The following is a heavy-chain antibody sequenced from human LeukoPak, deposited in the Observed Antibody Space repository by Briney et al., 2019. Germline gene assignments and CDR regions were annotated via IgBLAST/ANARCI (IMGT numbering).Heavy chain of an antibody. J-gene: IGHJ4*02. D-gene: IGHD6-6*01. V-gene: IGHV3-30*07. Sequence: GGSLRLSCAASGFTFSSYALHWVRQAPGKGLEWVAAISYANPVKGRFTISRDNSKNTLYLQMNSLRAEDTAVYYCAKATYSSSSSSDYWGQGTLVTVSS. CDR1: GFTFSSYA. CDR3: AKATYSSSSSSDY. CDR2: IS.